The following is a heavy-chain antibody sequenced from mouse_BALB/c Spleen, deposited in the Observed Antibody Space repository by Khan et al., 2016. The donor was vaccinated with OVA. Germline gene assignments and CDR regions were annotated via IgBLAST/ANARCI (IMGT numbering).Heavy chain of an antibody. V-gene: IGHV5-9-3*01. Sequence: EVELVESGGGLVKPGGSLKLSCAASGFTFSTYAMSWVRQTPERRLEWVATVNSDGDYTFSPDNVTGRFTISRDNAKNTLYLQMSSLRSEDTAMYYCARSAYGNFAYWGQGTLVTVSA. CDR2: VNSDGDYT. D-gene: IGHD2-1*01. CDR1: GFTFSTYA. CDR3: ARSAYGNFAY. J-gene: IGHJ3*01.